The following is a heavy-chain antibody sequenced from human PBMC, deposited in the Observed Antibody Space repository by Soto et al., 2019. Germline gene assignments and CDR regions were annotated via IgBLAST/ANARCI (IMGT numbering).Heavy chain of an antibody. CDR3: ARGLWISGWSSPFDY. CDR2: INHSGST. J-gene: IGHJ4*02. D-gene: IGHD6-19*01. V-gene: IGHV4-34*01. CDR1: GGSFSGYY. Sequence: QVQLQQWGAGLLKPSETLSLTCAVYGGSFSGYYWSWIRQPPGKGLEWIGEINHSGSTNYNPSLKSRVTISVDTSKNQFSLKLSSVTAADTAVYYCARGLWISGWSSPFDYWGQGTLVTVSS.